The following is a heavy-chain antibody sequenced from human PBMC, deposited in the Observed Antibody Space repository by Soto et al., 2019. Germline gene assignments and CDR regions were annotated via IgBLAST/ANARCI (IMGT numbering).Heavy chain of an antibody. J-gene: IGHJ3*02. CDR2: ISSSSSYI. D-gene: IGHD2-15*01. Sequence: GGSLRLSCAASGFTFSSYSMNWVRQAPGKGLEWVSSISSSSSYIYYADSVKGRFTISRDNAKNSLYLQMNSLRAEDTAVYYCARDGSVSGPTLGAFDIWGQGTMVTVSS. V-gene: IGHV3-21*01. CDR3: ARDGSVSGPTLGAFDI. CDR1: GFTFSSYS.